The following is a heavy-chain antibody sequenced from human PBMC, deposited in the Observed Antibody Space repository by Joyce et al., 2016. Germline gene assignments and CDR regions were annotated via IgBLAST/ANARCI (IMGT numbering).Heavy chain of an antibody. CDR1: GFSFDFYA. J-gene: IGHJ4*02. V-gene: IGHV3-30-3*01. CDR2: ISSDGSNK. Sequence: QVQLVESGGGVVQPGRSRRLSCAASGFSFDFYAIHWVRQAPGKGLEWVAVISSDGSNKHYADSVKGRFTISRDNSKNTLDLQMDGLGVDDTAVYYCVRDGRGYKYAYGRFDHWGQGTLVTVSS. D-gene: IGHD3-16*01. CDR3: VRDGRGYKYAYGRFDH.